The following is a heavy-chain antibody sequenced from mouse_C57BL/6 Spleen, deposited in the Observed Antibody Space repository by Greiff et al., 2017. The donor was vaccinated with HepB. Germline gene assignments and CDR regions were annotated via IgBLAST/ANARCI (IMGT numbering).Heavy chain of an antibody. J-gene: IGHJ2*01. CDR1: GYAFSSSW. CDR3: ARGNYYGSSDYFDY. D-gene: IGHD1-1*01. CDR2: IYPGDGDT. Sequence: VKLMESGPELVKPGASVKISCKASGYAFSSSWMNWVKQRPGKGLEWIGRIYPGDGDTNYNGKFKGKATLTADKSSSTAYMQLSSLTSEDSAVYFCARGNYYGSSDYFDYWGQGTTLTVSS. V-gene: IGHV1-82*01.